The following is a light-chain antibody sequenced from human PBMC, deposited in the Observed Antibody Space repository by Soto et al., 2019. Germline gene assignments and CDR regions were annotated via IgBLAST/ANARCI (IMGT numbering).Light chain of an antibody. J-gene: IGKJ1*01. CDR2: GAS. CDR1: QSVSTN. CDR3: QQCNNWPRT. Sequence: EIVMTQSPTTLSVSPGERATLSCRASQSVSTNLAWYQQKPGQVPSLLIYGASTRASGIPARFSGSGSGTEFTLTISSLQSEDFAFYYCQQCNNWPRTFGQGTTVDIK. V-gene: IGKV3-15*01.